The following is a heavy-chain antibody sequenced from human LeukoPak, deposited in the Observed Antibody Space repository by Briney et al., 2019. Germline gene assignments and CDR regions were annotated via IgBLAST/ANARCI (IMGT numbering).Heavy chain of an antibody. CDR1: GFTFSSYS. CDR3: ARDYSSSSSAISEPRHHLDY. J-gene: IGHJ4*02. CDR2: ISSSSSYI. D-gene: IGHD6-6*01. V-gene: IGHV3-21*01. Sequence: GGSLRLSCAASGFTFSSYSMNWVRQAPGKGLEWVSSISSSSSYIYYAVSVKGRFTISRDNAKNSLYLQMNRLRAEDTAVYYCARDYSSSSSAISEPRHHLDYWGQGTLVTVSS.